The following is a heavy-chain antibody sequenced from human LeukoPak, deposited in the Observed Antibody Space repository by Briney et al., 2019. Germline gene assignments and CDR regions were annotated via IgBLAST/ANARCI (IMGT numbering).Heavy chain of an antibody. D-gene: IGHD3-16*01. Sequence: GGSLRLSYAASGFTFSDSWMSWVRQAPGKGLEWVANMNQDGSAKGYVDSVKGRFTISRDNARNSLYLQMSSLRPEDTAVYYCATYTHWVAGDVWGQGTTVTVSS. CDR1: GFTFSDSW. CDR2: MNQDGSAK. J-gene: IGHJ6*02. V-gene: IGHV3-7*01. CDR3: ATYTHWVAGDV.